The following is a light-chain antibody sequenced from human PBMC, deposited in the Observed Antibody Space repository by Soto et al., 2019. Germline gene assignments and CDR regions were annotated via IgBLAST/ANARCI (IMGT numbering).Light chain of an antibody. CDR2: DVT. Sequence: QSVLTQPASVSGSPGQSITISCSGTNSDIAAYNYVSWYQQHPGKAPKLMIYDVTNRPSGISSRFSGSKSGNTASLTISGLRAEDEADYYCSSYTTSITYVFGTGTKLTVL. V-gene: IGLV2-14*03. CDR3: SSYTTSITYV. CDR1: NSDIAAYNY. J-gene: IGLJ1*01.